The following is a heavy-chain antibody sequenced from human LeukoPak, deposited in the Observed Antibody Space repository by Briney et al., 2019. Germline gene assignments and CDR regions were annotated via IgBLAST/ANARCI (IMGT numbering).Heavy chain of an antibody. V-gene: IGHV3-20*02. D-gene: IGHD1-26*01. CDR1: GLTFDDYG. Sequence: GGSLRLSFAAPGLTFDDYGRSWVRQAQGKGLGWVSGINWNGGGTGYADSVKGRFTISRDNAKNSLYLQMNSPRAEDTASYHCARRRLVSGAYPCYFDYWGQGTLVTVSS. J-gene: IGHJ4*02. CDR3: ARRRLVSGAYPCYFDY. CDR2: INWNGGGT.